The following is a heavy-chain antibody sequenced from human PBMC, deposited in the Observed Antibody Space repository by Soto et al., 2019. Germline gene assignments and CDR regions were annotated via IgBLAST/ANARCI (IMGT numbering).Heavy chain of an antibody. CDR3: ARIHLRDEPSYYYYGMDV. CDR1: GGCFSSGYYY. D-gene: IGHD3-16*01. V-gene: IGHV4-30-4*01. CDR2: IYYTGST. J-gene: IGHJ6*02. Sequence: NPXESLSLTCTVSGGCFSSGYYYGRWVRQPPGKGLEWIGYIYYTGSTFNNPSLKSRVSISIDTSKTQFSLKLSSVTAADTAVYYCARIHLRDEPSYYYYGMDVWGQGTTVTVSS.